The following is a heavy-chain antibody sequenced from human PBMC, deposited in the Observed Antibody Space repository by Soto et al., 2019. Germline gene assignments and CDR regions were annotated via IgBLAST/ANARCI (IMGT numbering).Heavy chain of an antibody. V-gene: IGHV4-59*08. CDR2: IYYSGST. J-gene: IGHJ4*02. CDR1: GGSISSYY. D-gene: IGHD3-10*01. Sequence: PSETLSLTCTVSGGSISSYYWSWIRQPPGKGLEWIGYIYYSGSTNYNPSLKSRVTISVDTSKNQFSLKLSSVTAADTAVYYCATQGNGSGSYYTYFDYWGQGALVTVS. CDR3: ATQGNGSGSYYTYFDY.